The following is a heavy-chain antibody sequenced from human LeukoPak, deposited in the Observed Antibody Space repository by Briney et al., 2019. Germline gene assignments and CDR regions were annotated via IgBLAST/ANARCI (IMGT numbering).Heavy chain of an antibody. CDR3: ARDRSRAMY. CDR1: RFMFSSFW. Sequence: GGSLRLSCAASRFMFSSFWMRWVRQAPGKGLEWVANIKHEGSEKYYVDSVKGRFTISRDNAKNSLYLQMNSLRAEDTAVYYCARDRSRAMYWGQGTPVTVSS. V-gene: IGHV3-7*01. J-gene: IGHJ4*02. CDR2: IKHEGSEK.